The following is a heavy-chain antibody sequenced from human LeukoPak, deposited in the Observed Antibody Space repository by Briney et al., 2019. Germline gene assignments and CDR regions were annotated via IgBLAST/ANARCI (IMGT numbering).Heavy chain of an antibody. CDR3: ARSEGTVTTN. Sequence: SETLSLTCTVSGGSISSYYWSWIRQPPGKGLEWIGYIYYIGSTNYNPSLKSRVTISVDTSKNQFSLKLSSVTAADTAVYYCARSEGTVTTNGGQGTLVTVSS. D-gene: IGHD4-17*01. J-gene: IGHJ4*02. V-gene: IGHV4-59*01. CDR2: IYYIGST. CDR1: GGSISSYY.